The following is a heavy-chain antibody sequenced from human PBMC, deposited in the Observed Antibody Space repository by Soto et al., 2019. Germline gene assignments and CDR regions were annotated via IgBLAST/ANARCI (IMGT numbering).Heavy chain of an antibody. Sequence: SETLSLTCAVYGGSFSGYYWSWIRQPPGKGLEWIGEINHSGSTNYNPSLKSRVTISVDTSKNQFSLKLSSVTAADTAVYYCARGYYFDYWGQGTLVTVYS. CDR1: GGSFSGYY. CDR2: INHSGST. V-gene: IGHV4-34*01. J-gene: IGHJ4*02. CDR3: ARGYYFDY.